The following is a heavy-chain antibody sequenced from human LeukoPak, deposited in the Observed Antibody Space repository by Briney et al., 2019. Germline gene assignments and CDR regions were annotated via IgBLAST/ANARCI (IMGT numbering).Heavy chain of an antibody. J-gene: IGHJ4*02. CDR1: GFTFSSYS. Sequence: GGSLRLSCAASGFTFSSYSMNWVRQAPGKGLEWVSSISSSSSYIYYADSVKGRFTISRDNAKNSLYLQMNSLRAEDTAVYYCARGKGELPHFDYWGQGTLVTVSS. CDR2: ISSSSSYI. D-gene: IGHD1-26*01. CDR3: ARGKGELPHFDY. V-gene: IGHV3-21*01.